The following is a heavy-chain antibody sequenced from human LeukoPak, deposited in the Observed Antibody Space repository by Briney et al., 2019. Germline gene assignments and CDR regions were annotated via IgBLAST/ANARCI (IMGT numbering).Heavy chain of an antibody. CDR2: IYHSGST. D-gene: IGHD3-3*01. Sequence: PSETLSLTCAVSGYSISSGYYWGWIRQPPGKGLEWLGSIYHSGSTYYNPSLKSRVTISVDSSKNPFSLKLSSVTAADTAVYYCARHPSHYDFWSGPPTDYWGQGTLVSVSS. J-gene: IGHJ4*02. CDR3: ARHPSHYDFWSGPPTDY. V-gene: IGHV4-38-2*01. CDR1: GYSISSGYY.